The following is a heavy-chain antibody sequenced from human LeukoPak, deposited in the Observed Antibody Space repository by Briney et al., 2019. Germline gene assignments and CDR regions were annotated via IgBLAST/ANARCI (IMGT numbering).Heavy chain of an antibody. CDR3: AKFLTTVKAFDI. CDR2: ISYDGSNK. D-gene: IGHD4-17*01. Sequence: GGSLRLSCAASGFTFSSYGMHWVRQAPGKGLEWVAVISYDGSNKYYADSVKGRFTISRDNSKNTLYLQMNSLRAEDTAVYYCAKFLTTVKAFDIWGQGTMATVSS. J-gene: IGHJ3*02. V-gene: IGHV3-30*18. CDR1: GFTFSSYG.